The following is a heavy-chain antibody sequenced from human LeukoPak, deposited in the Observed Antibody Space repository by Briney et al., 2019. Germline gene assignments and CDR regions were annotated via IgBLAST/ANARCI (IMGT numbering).Heavy chain of an antibody. CDR3: ASINVAVAGSGA. CDR1: GFTVSSNY. D-gene: IGHD6-19*01. J-gene: IGHJ4*02. CDR2: IYSGGST. V-gene: IGHV3-53*01. Sequence: GGSLRLSCAASGFTVSSNYMSWVRQAPGKGLEWVSVIYSGGSTYYADSVKGRFTISRDNSKNTLYLQMNSLRAEDTAVYYCASINVAVAGSGAWGQGTLVTVSS.